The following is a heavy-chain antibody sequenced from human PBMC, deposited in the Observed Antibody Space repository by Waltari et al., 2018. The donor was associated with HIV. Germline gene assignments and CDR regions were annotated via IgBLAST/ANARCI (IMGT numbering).Heavy chain of an antibody. J-gene: IGHJ3*02. V-gene: IGHV3-23*01. D-gene: IGHD6-19*01. CDR2: ISGSGGST. CDR1: GFTFSSYA. Sequence: EVQLLESGGGLVQPGGSLRLSCAASGFTFSSYAMSWVRQAPGKGLEWVSAISGSGGSTYYADSVKGRFTISRDNSKNTLYLQMNSLRAEDTAVYYCAKDSVAVAGSAPDAFDIWGQGTMVTVSS. CDR3: AKDSVAVAGSAPDAFDI.